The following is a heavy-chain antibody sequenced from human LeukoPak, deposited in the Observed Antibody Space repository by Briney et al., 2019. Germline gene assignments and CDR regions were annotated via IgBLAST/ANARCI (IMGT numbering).Heavy chain of an antibody. V-gene: IGHV1-18*01. J-gene: IGHJ3*02. D-gene: IGHD3-10*01. CDR3: AHYGSGSYYGAFDI. Sequence: ASVKVSCKASGYTFTSYGISWVRQAPGQGLEWMGWISAYNGNTNYAQKLQGRVTMTTDTSTSTAYMELRSLRSDDTAVYYCAHYGSGSYYGAFDIWGRGTMATVSS. CDR2: ISAYNGNT. CDR1: GYTFTSYG.